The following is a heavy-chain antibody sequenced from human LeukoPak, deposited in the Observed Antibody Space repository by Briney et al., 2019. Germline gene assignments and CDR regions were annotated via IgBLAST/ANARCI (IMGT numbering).Heavy chain of an antibody. CDR2: IQYNVRT. CDR3: ASYHGFDI. CDR1: GDSVSSGSHY. V-gene: IGHV4-61*01. D-gene: IGHD2-2*01. J-gene: IGHJ3*02. Sequence: PSETLSLTCTVSGDSVSSGSHYWSWIRQPPGKGLEWIGYIQYNVRTNYNPSLKSRVTISVDTSKNQFSLKLSSVTAADTAVYYCASYHGFDIWGRGTMVTVSS.